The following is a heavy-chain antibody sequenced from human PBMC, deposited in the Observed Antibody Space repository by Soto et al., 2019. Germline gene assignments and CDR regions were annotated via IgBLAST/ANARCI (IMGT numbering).Heavy chain of an antibody. J-gene: IGHJ6*02. CDR3: ARAMVRGKNYSGVDV. Sequence: EVQLVQSGAEVKKPGESLKISCKGSGYSFTNYWIGWVRQMPGKGLEWMGIIYPGDSDTRYSPSFQGQVTISADKSISTAYLQWSSLKASDTATYSGARAMVRGKNYSGVDVWGQGTTVTVSS. V-gene: IGHV5-51*03. CDR2: IYPGDSDT. CDR1: GYSFTNYW. D-gene: IGHD3-10*01.